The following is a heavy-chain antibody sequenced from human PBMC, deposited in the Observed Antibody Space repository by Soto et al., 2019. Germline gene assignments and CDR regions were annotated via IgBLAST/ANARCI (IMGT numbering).Heavy chain of an antibody. CDR3: ARVAAAGRGTAD. CDR2: ITQDGSDK. V-gene: IGHV3-7*04. J-gene: IGHJ4*02. D-gene: IGHD6-13*01. CDR1: GFTFSNYW. Sequence: GGSLRLSCAASGFTFSNYWMYWVRQAPGKGLEWVATITQDGSDKYYVDSVKGRFTISRDNSKNSLYLQMNSLRAEDTAVYSCARVAAAGRGTADWGQGTLVTVSS.